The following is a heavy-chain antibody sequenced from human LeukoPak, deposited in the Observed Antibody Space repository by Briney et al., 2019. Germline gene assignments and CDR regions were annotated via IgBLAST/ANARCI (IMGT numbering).Heavy chain of an antibody. V-gene: IGHV3-30*03. CDR2: IAYDESSK. Sequence: GGSLRLSCAASGFTFSNSGMHWVRQAPGKGLEWVAVIAYDESSKFYADSVKGRFTISRDNSQNTLYLQMNSLRADDTAVYYCASQVVVTDYWGQGTLVTVSS. CDR1: GFTFSNSG. CDR3: ASQVVVTDY. J-gene: IGHJ4*02. D-gene: IGHD3-22*01.